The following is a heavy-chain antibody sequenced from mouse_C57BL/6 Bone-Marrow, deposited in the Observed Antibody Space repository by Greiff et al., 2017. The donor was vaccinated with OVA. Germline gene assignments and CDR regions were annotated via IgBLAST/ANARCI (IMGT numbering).Heavy chain of an antibody. J-gene: IGHJ2*01. D-gene: IGHD1-1*01. CDR1: GYTFTNYW. Sequence: VQLQQSGAELVRPGTSVKMSCKASGYTFTNYWIGWAKQRPGHGLEWIGDIYPGGGYTNYNEKFKGKATLTADKSSSTAYMQFSSLTSEDSAVYYCAREGVYYYGKGTCYFDYWGQGTTLTVSS. CDR3: AREGVYYYGKGTCYFDY. V-gene: IGHV1-63*01. CDR2: IYPGGGYT.